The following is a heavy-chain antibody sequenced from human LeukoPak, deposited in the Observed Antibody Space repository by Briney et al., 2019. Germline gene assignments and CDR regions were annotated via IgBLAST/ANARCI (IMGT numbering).Heavy chain of an antibody. CDR3: ARGVVVAAKKGRWYFDY. CDR1: GYTFTSYG. D-gene: IGHD2-15*01. V-gene: IGHV1-18*01. J-gene: IGHJ4*02. CDR2: ISAYNGNT. Sequence: ASVKVSCKASGYTFTSYGISWVRQAPGQGLEWMGWISAYNGNTNYAQKLQGRVTMTTDTSTSTAYMELRSLRSDDTAVYYCARGVVVAAKKGRWYFDYWGQGTLVTVSS.